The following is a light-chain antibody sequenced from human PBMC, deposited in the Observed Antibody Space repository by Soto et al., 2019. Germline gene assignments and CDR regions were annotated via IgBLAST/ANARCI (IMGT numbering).Light chain of an antibody. CDR3: AAWDDSLNGYV. Sequence: QALVTQPPSTSGAPGQRVTISCSGSSSNIGSNTVNWYQQLPGTAPKLLIYKNNQRPSGVPDRFSGSKSGTSASLAISGLQSEDGADYYCAAWDDSLNGYVFGTGTKVTVL. J-gene: IGLJ1*01. V-gene: IGLV1-44*01. CDR1: SSNIGSNT. CDR2: KNN.